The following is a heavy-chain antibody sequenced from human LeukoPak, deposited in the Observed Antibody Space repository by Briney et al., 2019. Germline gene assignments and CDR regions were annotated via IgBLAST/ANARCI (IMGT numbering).Heavy chain of an antibody. CDR2: ISYDGSNK. V-gene: IGHV3-30*04. J-gene: IGHJ4*02. Sequence: QPGRALRLSCAASGFTFSSYAMAWVRQAPGKGLEWVAVISYDGSNKYYADSVKGRFTISKDNSKNTLYLQMNSLRAEDTAVYYCARDDSYGDYGYWGQGTLVTVSS. CDR1: GFTFSSYA. CDR3: ARDDSYGDYGY. D-gene: IGHD4-17*01.